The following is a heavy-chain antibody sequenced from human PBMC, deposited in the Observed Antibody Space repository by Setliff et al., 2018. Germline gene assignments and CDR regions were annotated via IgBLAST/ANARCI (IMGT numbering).Heavy chain of an antibody. D-gene: IGHD2-21*01. CDR2: IYHSGSI. J-gene: IGHJ6*03. Sequence: SETLSLTCTVSGGSISSSNWWTWVRQPPGKGLEWIGEIYHSGSINYNPSLKSRVTMSVDKSKNQSSLKLTSVTAADTAVYYCARGLEGEDYFYYMDVWGKGNTVTVSS. V-gene: IGHV4-4*02. CDR3: ARGLEGEDYFYYMDV. CDR1: GGSISSSNW.